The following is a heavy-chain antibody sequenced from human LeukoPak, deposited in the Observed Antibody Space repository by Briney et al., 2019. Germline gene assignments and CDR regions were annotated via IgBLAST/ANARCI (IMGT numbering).Heavy chain of an antibody. Sequence: SETLSLTCTVSGGSISSYYWSWIRQPPGMGLGWIGYIYYSGSTNYNPSLKSRVTISVDTSKKQFSLKLSSVTAADTAVYYCARGTYYYGSGKYYYYYYGLDVWGQGTTVTVSS. J-gene: IGHJ6*02. CDR2: IYYSGST. CDR3: ARGTYYYGSGKYYYYYYGLDV. D-gene: IGHD3-10*01. CDR1: GGSISSYY. V-gene: IGHV4-59*01.